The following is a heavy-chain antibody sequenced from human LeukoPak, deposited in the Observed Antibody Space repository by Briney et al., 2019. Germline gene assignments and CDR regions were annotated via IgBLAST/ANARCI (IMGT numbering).Heavy chain of an antibody. CDR3: ARHRRAVPAYYFDY. D-gene: IGHD6-19*01. CDR1: GASISSYF. J-gene: IGHJ4*02. CDR2: IHTSGST. V-gene: IGHV4-4*09. Sequence: PSETLSLTCTVSGASISSYFWTWIRQPPGKGLEWLAYIHTSGSTNYNPSLKSRVTISLDTSKSQFSLNLTSVTAADTAMYYCARHRRAVPAYYFDYWGPGASVTVSS.